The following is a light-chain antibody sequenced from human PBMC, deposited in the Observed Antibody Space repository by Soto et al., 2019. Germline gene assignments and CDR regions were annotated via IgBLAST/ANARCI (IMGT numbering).Light chain of an antibody. Sequence: EIVMTQSPATLSVSRGEGATLSCRASQSVSSKLVWYQQKPGQAPRLLIYGASTRATGIPARFSGWGSGTEFILTISSLQSEDFAIYYCQQYDNWPRTFGQGTKVAIK. CDR2: GAS. CDR1: QSVSSK. J-gene: IGKJ1*01. V-gene: IGKV3-15*01. CDR3: QQYDNWPRT.